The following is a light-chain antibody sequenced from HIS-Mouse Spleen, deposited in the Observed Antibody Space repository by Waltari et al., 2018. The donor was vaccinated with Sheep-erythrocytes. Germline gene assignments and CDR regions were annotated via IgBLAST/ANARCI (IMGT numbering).Light chain of an antibody. Sequence: SVLTQPPSASGTPGQSVTLSCSGRSPTIGSNTVHWYQQLPGTAPKLLIYSNNQRPSGVPDRFSGSKSGTSASLAISGLQSEDEADYYCAAWDDSLNGPVFGGGTKLTVL. CDR1: SPTIGSNT. CDR2: SNN. J-gene: IGLJ3*02. V-gene: IGLV1-44*01. CDR3: AAWDDSLNGPV.